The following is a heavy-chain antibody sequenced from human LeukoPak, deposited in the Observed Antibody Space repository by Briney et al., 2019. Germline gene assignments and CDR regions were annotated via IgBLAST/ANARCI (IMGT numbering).Heavy chain of an antibody. Sequence: GGSLRLSCAASGFTFSSYSMNWVRQAPGKGLEWVSYISSSSSTIYYADSVKGRFTISRDNAKNSVYLQMNSLRVEDTAVYYCARRPFGADYWGQGTLVTVSS. CDR3: ARRPFGADY. CDR2: ISSSSSTI. D-gene: IGHD3-10*01. J-gene: IGHJ4*02. V-gene: IGHV3-48*04. CDR1: GFTFSSYS.